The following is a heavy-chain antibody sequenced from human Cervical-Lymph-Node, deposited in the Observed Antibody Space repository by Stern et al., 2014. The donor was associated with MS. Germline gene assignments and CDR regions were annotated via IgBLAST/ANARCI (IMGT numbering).Heavy chain of an antibody. V-gene: IGHV5-51*01. CDR3: ARQRYFDY. J-gene: IGHJ4*02. Sequence: VQLVQSGPEVKRPGESLKISCQASGYTFTSYWIGGVRQMPGKGLEWIAIIFPGGSDIRYSPSFQGPGTISADKSSSTAYLQWNNLKASDTAIYYCARQRYFDYWGQGTLVTVSS. CDR2: IFPGGSDI. CDR1: GYTFTSYW.